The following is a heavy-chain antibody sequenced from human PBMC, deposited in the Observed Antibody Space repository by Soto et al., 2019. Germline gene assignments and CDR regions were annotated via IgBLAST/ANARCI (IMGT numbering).Heavy chain of an antibody. D-gene: IGHD6-19*01. Sequence: SETLSLTCTVSGGSISSYYWSWIRQPPGKGLEWIGYIYYSGSTNYNPSLKSRVTISVDTSKNQFSLKLSSVTAADTAVYYCARGRAVAGPVFDYWGQGTLVTV. V-gene: IGHV4-59*01. CDR2: IYYSGST. CDR1: GGSISSYY. J-gene: IGHJ4*02. CDR3: ARGRAVAGPVFDY.